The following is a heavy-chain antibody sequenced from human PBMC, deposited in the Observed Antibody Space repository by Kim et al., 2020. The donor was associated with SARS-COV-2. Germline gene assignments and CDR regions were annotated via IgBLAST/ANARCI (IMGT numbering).Heavy chain of an antibody. J-gene: IGHJ6*02. CDR1: GFTFSSYG. CDR3: AKEEGSGYSSGWTYYYYGVVV. V-gene: IGHV3-30*18. Sequence: GGSLRLSCAASGFTFSSYGMHWVRQAPGKGLEWVAVISYDGSNKYYADSVKGRFTISRDNSKKTLYLQMNSLRAEDTAVYYCAKEEGSGYSSGWTYYYYGVVVWGQGTTVTVSS. CDR2: ISYDGSNK. D-gene: IGHD6-19*01.